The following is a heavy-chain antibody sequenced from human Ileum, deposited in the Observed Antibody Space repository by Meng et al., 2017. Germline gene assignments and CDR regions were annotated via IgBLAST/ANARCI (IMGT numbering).Heavy chain of an antibody. V-gene: IGHV3-23*01. CDR1: GFSFSSYA. CDR3: TKPRQGDLLSCFDY. Sequence: GESLKISCSASGFSFSSYAMGWVRQAPGKGLEWRSTIGGSGGSTYYANSLRGRFTITRDNSKNKPYLQMNILRAEDTTVYYCTKPRQGDLLSCFDYWGQGILVTVSS. CDR2: IGGSGGST. J-gene: IGHJ4*02. D-gene: IGHD3-10*02.